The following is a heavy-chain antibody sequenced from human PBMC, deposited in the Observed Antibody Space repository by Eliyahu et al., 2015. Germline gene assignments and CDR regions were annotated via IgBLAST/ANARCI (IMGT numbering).Heavy chain of an antibody. CDR3: ASSTDLMTTVTTGAFDI. V-gene: IGHV3-11*06. CDR1: GFPFSDYY. Sequence: QVQLVESGGGLVKPGGSLXLSCAASGFPFSDYYMSWIRQAPGKGLEWVSYISSSSSYTNYADSVKGRFTISRDNAKNSLYLQMNSLRAEDTAVYYCASSTDLMTTVTTGAFDIWGQGTMVTVSS. CDR2: ISSSSSYT. J-gene: IGHJ3*02. D-gene: IGHD4-17*01.